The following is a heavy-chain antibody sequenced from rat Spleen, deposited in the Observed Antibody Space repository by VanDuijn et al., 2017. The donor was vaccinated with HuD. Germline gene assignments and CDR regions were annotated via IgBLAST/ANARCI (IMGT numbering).Heavy chain of an antibody. CDR2: IKTGSGGT. Sequence: QVQLQQSGTELAKPGSSVKISCKASGYTFTSHDISWIKQTTGQGLEYIGYIKTGSGGTYYSERFKGKATLTVDKSSSTAFMQLSSLTPEDTAVYYCTRWGFDYWGQGVMVTVPS. CDR3: TRWGFDY. V-gene: IGHV1-57*01. CDR1: GYTFTSHD. J-gene: IGHJ2*01.